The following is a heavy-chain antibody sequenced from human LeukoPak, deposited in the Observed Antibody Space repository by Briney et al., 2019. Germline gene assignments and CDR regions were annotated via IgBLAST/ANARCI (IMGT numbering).Heavy chain of an antibody. D-gene: IGHD6-13*01. CDR1: GGSISSSAYS. CDR3: ARQYGPGYSSTWYFDY. J-gene: IGHJ4*02. CDR2: IYYSGNSGKT. Sequence: SETLSLTCTVSGGSISSSAYSWGWIRQPPGKGLEWIGNIYYSGNSGKTYYKPALMSRVSISVDTSKNQFSLRLNSVTAADTAVYYCARQYGPGYSSTWYFDYWGQGTLVTVSS. V-gene: IGHV4-39*01.